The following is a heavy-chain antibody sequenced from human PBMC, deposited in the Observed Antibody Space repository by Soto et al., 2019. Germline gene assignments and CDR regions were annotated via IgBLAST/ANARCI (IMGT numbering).Heavy chain of an antibody. J-gene: IGHJ5*02. CDR3: ARGSSGWVVQGWFDP. CDR2: ISSSGSTI. CDR1: GFTFSSYE. Sequence: EVQLVESGGGLVQPGGSLRLSCAASGFTFSSYEMNWVRQAPGKGLEWVSYISSSGSTIYYADSVKGRFTISRDNAKNSLYLQMNSLRAEDTAVYYCARGSSGWVVQGWFDPWGQGTLVTVSS. V-gene: IGHV3-48*03. D-gene: IGHD6-19*01.